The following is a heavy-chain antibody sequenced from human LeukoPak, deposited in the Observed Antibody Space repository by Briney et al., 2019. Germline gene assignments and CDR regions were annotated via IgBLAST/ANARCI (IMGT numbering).Heavy chain of an antibody. J-gene: IGHJ5*02. CDR2: IWFDGNSK. D-gene: IGHD5-18*01. Sequence: GRSLRLSCAASGSTSGNFGIHWVRQPPGKGLEWVAVIWFDGNSKYYGDSVKGRFAISRDNSNNTVYLQMNTLRGEDTAVYYCAGGYGNWFDPWGKGILVTVSS. CDR3: AGGYGNWFDP. CDR1: GSTSGNFG. V-gene: IGHV3-33*01.